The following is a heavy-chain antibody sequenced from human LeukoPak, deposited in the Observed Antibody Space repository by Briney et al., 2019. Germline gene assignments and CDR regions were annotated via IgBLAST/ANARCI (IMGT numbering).Heavy chain of an antibody. V-gene: IGHV3-30*18. CDR3: AKEAFKYYDILTGYYAFDI. CDR1: GFTLSNYG. CDR2: ISYDGSNK. Sequence: PGRSLRLSCAASGFTLSNYGMHWVRQAPGKGLEWVAVISYDGSNKYYADSVKGRFTISRDNSKNTLYLQMNSLRAEDTAVYYCAKEAFKYYDILTGYYAFDIWGQGTMVTVSS. J-gene: IGHJ3*02. D-gene: IGHD3-9*01.